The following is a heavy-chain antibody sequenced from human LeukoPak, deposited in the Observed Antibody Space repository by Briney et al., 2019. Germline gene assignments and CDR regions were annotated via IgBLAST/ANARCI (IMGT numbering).Heavy chain of an antibody. D-gene: IGHD6-19*01. J-gene: IGHJ4*02. CDR3: TRDRIVMSGFFDY. Sequence: QSGGSLRLSCAASGFTFTSYSMNWVRQAPGKGLEWVSAISGRDGNTYYADSVKGRFTISRDNSKNTLYLQMISLRAEDTAIYFCTRDRIVMSGFFDYWGQGTLVTVSS. V-gene: IGHV3-23*01. CDR2: ISGRDGNT. CDR1: GFTFTSYS.